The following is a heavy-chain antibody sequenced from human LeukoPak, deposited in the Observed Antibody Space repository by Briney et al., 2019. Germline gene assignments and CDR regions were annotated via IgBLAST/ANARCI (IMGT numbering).Heavy chain of an antibody. Sequence: GASVKVSCKASGYTFTSYDINWVRQATGQGLEWMGWMNPNSGNTGYAQKFQGRVTMTRNTSISTAYMELSSLRSEDTAVYYCARYPPSYRSNWFDPWGQGTLVTVSS. V-gene: IGHV1-8*01. CDR2: MNPNSGNT. D-gene: IGHD1-26*01. CDR3: ARYPPSYRSNWFDP. CDR1: GYTFTSYD. J-gene: IGHJ5*02.